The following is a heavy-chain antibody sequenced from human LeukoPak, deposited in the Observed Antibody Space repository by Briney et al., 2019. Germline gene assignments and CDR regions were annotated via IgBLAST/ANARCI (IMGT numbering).Heavy chain of an antibody. V-gene: IGHV3-11*04. CDR3: ARSGRGVDSFYFYMDV. CDR1: GFTFSDYY. Sequence: PGGSLRLSCAASGFTFSDYYMSWIRQAPGKGLEWVSYISHTGNTIKYADSVKGRFTISRDNAKNSVSLQMNSLRAEDTAVYYCARSGRGVDSFYFYMDVWGKGTTVTVSS. CDR2: ISHTGNTI. D-gene: IGHD3-10*01. J-gene: IGHJ6*03.